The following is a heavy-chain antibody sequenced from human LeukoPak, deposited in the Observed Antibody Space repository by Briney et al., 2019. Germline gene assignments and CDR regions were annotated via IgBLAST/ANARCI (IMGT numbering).Heavy chain of an antibody. Sequence: ASVKVSCKASGYTFTSYGISWVRQASGQGLEWMGWISAYNGNTNYAQKLQGRVTMTTDTSTSTAYMELRSLRSDDTAVYYCAREGGDYYDSSGDFDYWGQGTLVTVSS. D-gene: IGHD3-22*01. V-gene: IGHV1-18*01. J-gene: IGHJ4*02. CDR1: GYTFTSYG. CDR3: AREGGDYYDSSGDFDY. CDR2: ISAYNGNT.